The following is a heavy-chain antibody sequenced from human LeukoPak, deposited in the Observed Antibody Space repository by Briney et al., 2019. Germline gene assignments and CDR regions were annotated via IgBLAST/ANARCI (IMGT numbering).Heavy chain of an antibody. D-gene: IGHD3-3*01. Sequence: VASVKVSCKASGYTFTSYDINWVRQATGQGLEWMGWMNPNSGNTGYAQKFQGRVTMTRNTSISTAYMELSSLRSEDTAVYYCARDRAATDLWNYYYGMDVWGQGTTVTVSS. V-gene: IGHV1-8*01. J-gene: IGHJ6*02. CDR3: ARDRAATDLWNYYYGMDV. CDR2: MNPNSGNT. CDR1: GYTFTSYD.